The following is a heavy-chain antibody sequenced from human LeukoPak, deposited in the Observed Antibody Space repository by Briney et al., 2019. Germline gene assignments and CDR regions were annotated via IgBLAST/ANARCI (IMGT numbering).Heavy chain of an antibody. Sequence: PGGSLRLSCAASGFTFSNAWMTWVRQAPGQGLEWVGRIKSKTDGGKTDYAAPVKAKFTIARDDSENTLYLQMNSLKTEDTAVYYCSTDLQGPYGMDVWGQGTTVTVSS. CDR1: GFTFSNAW. CDR2: IKSKTDGGKT. J-gene: IGHJ6*02. V-gene: IGHV3-15*01. CDR3: STDLQGPYGMDV.